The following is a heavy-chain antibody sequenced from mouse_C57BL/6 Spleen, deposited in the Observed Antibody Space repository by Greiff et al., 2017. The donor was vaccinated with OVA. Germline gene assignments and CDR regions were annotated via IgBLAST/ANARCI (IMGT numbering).Heavy chain of an antibody. CDR2: IYPGSGST. CDR3: ASYGNYYAMDY. V-gene: IGHV1-55*01. J-gene: IGHJ4*01. CDR1: GYTFTSYW. Sequence: VQLQQSGAELVKPGASVKMSCKASGYTFTSYWITWVKQRPGQGLEWIGDIYPGSGSTNYNEKFKSKATLTVDTSSSTAYMQLSSLTSEDSAVYYCASYGNYYAMDYWGQGTSVTVSS. D-gene: IGHD2-1*01.